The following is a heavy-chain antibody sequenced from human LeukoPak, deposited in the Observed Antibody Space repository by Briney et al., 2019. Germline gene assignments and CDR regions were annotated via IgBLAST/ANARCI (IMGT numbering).Heavy chain of an antibody. D-gene: IGHD4-17*01. CDR2: ILEDGTIQ. Sequence: GGSLRLSCAACGYTFRKYKMQWVRQARGKGLDWVAEILEDGTIQHYAVSVKCRFTISRDNAKNSLYLQMSSLRAEDTAVYYCARDRLHYVEYEKTFDYWGQGTLVTVSS. J-gene: IGHJ4*02. CDR1: GYTFRKYK. V-gene: IGHV3-30*04. CDR3: ARDRLHYVEYEKTFDY.